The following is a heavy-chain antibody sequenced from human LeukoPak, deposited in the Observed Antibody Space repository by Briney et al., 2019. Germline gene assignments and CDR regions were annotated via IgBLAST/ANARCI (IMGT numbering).Heavy chain of an antibody. Sequence: GGSLRLSCAASGFTFDYYAMHWVRQAPGKGLEWVSFITGDGGRTFYADSAKGRFTISRDNSKNSLFLQMSSLRSEDTAFYYCARDRQDTGWLNWGQGTLVTVSS. CDR1: GFTFDYYA. CDR2: ITGDGGRT. D-gene: IGHD6-19*01. J-gene: IGHJ4*02. CDR3: ARDRQDTGWLN. V-gene: IGHV3-43*02.